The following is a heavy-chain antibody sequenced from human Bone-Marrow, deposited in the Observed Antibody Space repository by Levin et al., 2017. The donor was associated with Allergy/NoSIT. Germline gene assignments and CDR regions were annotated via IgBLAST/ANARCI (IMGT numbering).Heavy chain of an antibody. CDR1: GGTFTTFA. V-gene: IGHV1-69*04. CDR3: AGDPQDFWGIDDDYKGMVE. CDR2: IIPILDIT. Sequence: KISCKASGGTFTTFAFSWIRQAPGQGLEWMGRIIPILDITNYAQKFQGRVTITADKSMSTAYLEVSSLRSEDTATYYCAGDPQDFWGIDDDYKGMVEWGQGTTVTVSS. J-gene: IGHJ6*02. D-gene: IGHD3-3*01.